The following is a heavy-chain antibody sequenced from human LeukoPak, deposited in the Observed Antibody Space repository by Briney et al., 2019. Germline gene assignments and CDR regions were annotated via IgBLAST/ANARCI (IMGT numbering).Heavy chain of an antibody. CDR1: GFTFSSYE. V-gene: IGHV3-48*03. CDR3: VRDYYGDYHH. J-gene: IGHJ1*01. Sequence: GGSLRLPCAASGFTFSSYEMNWVRQAPGKGLEWVSYISSSGSTIYYADSVKGRFTISRDNAKNSLYLQMNSLRAEDTAVYYCVRDYYGDYHHWGQGILVTVSS. D-gene: IGHD3-22*01. CDR2: ISSSGSTI.